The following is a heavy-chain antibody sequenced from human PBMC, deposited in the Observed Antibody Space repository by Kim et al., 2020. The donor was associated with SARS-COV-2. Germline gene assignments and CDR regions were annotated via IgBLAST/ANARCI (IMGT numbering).Heavy chain of an antibody. D-gene: IGHD3-22*01. V-gene: IGHV3-11*05. J-gene: IGHJ4*02. CDR2: SYT. Sequence: SYTNYADSVKGRFTISRDNAKNSLYRQMNSLRAEDTAVYYCARGSYESNYWGQGTLVTVSS. CDR3: ARGSYESNY.